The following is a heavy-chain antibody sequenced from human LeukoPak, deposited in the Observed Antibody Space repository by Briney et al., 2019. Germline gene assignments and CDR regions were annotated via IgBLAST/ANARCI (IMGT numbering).Heavy chain of an antibody. D-gene: IGHD3-10*01. V-gene: IGHV1-18*01. J-gene: IGHJ6*02. CDR2: ISGYNGNT. CDR3: ATGTTTMIRGVYYYYYGMDV. CDR1: GGTFTSYA. Sequence: ASVKVSCKSSGGTFTSYAFSWVRQAPGQGLEWMGWISGYNGNTNYAQKVQGRIIMTTDPSTSTAYMELRSLRSDDTAVYYCATGTTTMIRGVYYYYYGMDVWGQGTTVTVSS.